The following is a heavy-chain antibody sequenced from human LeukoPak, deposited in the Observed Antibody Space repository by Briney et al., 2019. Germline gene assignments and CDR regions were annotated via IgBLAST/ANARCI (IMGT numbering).Heavy chain of an antibody. J-gene: IGHJ3*02. Sequence: SETLSLTCTVSGGSISSYYWSWIRQPAGKGLEWIGRIYTSGSTNYNPSLKSRVTISVDTSKNQFSLKLSSVTAADTAVYYCVRASFYYDSSGYSIAFDIWGQGTMVTVSS. CDR3: VRASFYYDSSGYSIAFDI. CDR2: IYTSGST. V-gene: IGHV4-4*07. D-gene: IGHD3-22*01. CDR1: GGSISSYY.